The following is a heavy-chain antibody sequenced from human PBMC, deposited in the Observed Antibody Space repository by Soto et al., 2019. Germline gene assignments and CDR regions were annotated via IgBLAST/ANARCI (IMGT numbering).Heavy chain of an antibody. CDR2: INSDGSST. V-gene: IGHV3-74*01. Sequence: EVQLVESGGGLVQPGGSLRLSCAASGFTFSSYWMHWVRQAPGKGLVWVSRINSDGSSTSYADSVKGRFTISRDNAKNTLYLQMNSRRAEDTAGYYCARGGSLNWYFDLWGRGTLVTVSS. J-gene: IGHJ2*01. D-gene: IGHD3-16*01. CDR1: GFTFSSYW. CDR3: ARGGSLNWYFDL.